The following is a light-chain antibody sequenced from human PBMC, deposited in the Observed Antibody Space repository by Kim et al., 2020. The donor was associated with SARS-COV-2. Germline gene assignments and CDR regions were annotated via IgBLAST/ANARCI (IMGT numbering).Light chain of an antibody. CDR2: YVS. V-gene: IGKV6-21*02. CDR3: HQCGALPWT. J-gene: IGKJ1*01. CDR1: QNIGTS. Sequence: VTPNETLTITCRDSQNIGTSLHWYQQKPGQSPKRLIKYVSQSISGVPPRFSGSGYGANFTLTINNLEAEDSATYYCHQCGALPWTFGQGTKVEIK.